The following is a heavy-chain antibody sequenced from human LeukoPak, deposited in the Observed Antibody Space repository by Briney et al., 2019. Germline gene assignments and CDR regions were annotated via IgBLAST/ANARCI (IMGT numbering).Heavy chain of an antibody. CDR2: IYHSGST. Sequence: SGTLSLTCAVSGGSISSSNWWSWVRQPPGKGLEWIGEIYHSGSTNYNPSLKSRVTISVDKSKNQFSLKLSSVTAADTAVYYCARVANYYGSRSYYNALDYWGQGTLVTVSS. V-gene: IGHV4-4*02. CDR1: GGSISSSNW. J-gene: IGHJ4*02. D-gene: IGHD3-10*01. CDR3: ARVANYYGSRSYYNALDY.